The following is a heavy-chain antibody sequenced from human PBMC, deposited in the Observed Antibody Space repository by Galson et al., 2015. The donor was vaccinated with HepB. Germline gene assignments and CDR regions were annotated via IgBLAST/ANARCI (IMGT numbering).Heavy chain of an antibody. J-gene: IGHJ4*02. CDR2: TYYRSKWYN. V-gene: IGHV6-1*01. CDR3: ARDWGHCSSTSCYLDY. CDR1: GDSVSSNSAA. Sequence: CAISGDSVSSNSAAWNWIRQSPSRGLEWLGRTYYRSKWYNDYAVSVKSRITINPDTSKNQFSLQLNSVTPEDTAVYYCARDWGHCSSTSCYLDYWGQGTLVTVSS. D-gene: IGHD2-2*01.